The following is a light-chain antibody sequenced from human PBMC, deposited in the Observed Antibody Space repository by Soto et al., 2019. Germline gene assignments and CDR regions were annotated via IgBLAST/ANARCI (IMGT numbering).Light chain of an antibody. CDR3: SSYAGSNHLV. J-gene: IGLJ2*01. Sequence: QSALTQPPSASGSPGQSVTISCTGTSSDVDGYFYFSWYQQRPGKAPKLMIYEVSKRPSGVPDRFSGSRSGNTASLTVSGLQAEDEADYYCSSYAGSNHLVFGGGTKLTVL. V-gene: IGLV2-8*01. CDR1: SSDVDGYFY. CDR2: EVS.